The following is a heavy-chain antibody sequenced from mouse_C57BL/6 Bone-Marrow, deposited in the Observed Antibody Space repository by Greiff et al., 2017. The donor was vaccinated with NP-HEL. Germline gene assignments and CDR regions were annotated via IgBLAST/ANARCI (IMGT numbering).Heavy chain of an antibody. V-gene: IGHV1-59*01. D-gene: IGHD2-12*01. CDR3: ARSKLLLSYAMDY. CDR1: GYTFTSYW. CDR2: IDPSDSYT. J-gene: IGHJ4*01. Sequence: QVQLQQSGAELVRPGTSVKLSCKASGYTFTSYWMHWVKQRPGQGLEWIGVIDPSDSYTKYNQKFKGKATLTVDTSSSTAYMQLSSLTSEDSAVYYCARSKLLLSYAMDYWGQGTSVTVSS.